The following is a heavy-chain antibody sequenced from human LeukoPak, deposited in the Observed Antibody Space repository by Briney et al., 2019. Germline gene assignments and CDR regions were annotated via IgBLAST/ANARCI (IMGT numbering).Heavy chain of an antibody. CDR1: GFAFSSYW. V-gene: IGHV3-74*01. CDR3: ARGVWHYDL. Sequence: GGSLRLSCAASGFAFSSYWMPWVRRAPGKGLVWVSRIKSDGITTTYADSVKGRFTISRDNAKNTLYLQMNSLRVDDTAVYYCARGVWHYDLWGRGTLVTVSS. J-gene: IGHJ2*01. CDR2: IKSDGITT.